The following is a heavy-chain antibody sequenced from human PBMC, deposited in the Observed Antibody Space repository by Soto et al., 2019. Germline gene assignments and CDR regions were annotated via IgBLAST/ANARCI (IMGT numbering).Heavy chain of an antibody. Sequence: PGGSLRLSCAASGFTFSNAWMSWARQAPGKGLEWVGRIKSKTDGGTTDYAAPVKGRFTISRDDSKNTLYLQMNSLKTEDTAVYYCTTDPSRNYYGSGSFHDYWGQGTLVTVSS. CDR3: TTDPSRNYYGSGSFHDY. V-gene: IGHV3-15*01. D-gene: IGHD3-10*01. J-gene: IGHJ4*02. CDR2: IKSKTDGGTT. CDR1: GFTFSNAW.